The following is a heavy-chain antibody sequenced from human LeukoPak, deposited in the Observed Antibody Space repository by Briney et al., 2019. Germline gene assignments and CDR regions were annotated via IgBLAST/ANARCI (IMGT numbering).Heavy chain of an antibody. V-gene: IGHV3-30*04. CDR3: ARDPAVWQQLVPSYYYYGMDV. D-gene: IGHD6-13*01. CDR2: ISYDGSNK. CDR1: GFTFSSYA. Sequence: PGGSLRLSCAASGFTFSSYAMHWVRQAPGKGLEWVAVISYDGSNKYYADSVKGRFTISRDNSKNTLYLQMNSLRAEDTAVYYCARDPAVWQQLVPSYYYYGMDVWGQGTTVTVSS. J-gene: IGHJ6*02.